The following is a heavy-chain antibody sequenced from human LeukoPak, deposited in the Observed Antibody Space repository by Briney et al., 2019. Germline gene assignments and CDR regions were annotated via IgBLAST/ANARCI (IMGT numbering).Heavy chain of an antibody. CDR3: ARDLIDYGSGSYYALGD. CDR2: IYSGGTT. D-gene: IGHD3-10*01. Sequence: GGSLRLSYAASGFTVNSNYLSWVRQAPGKGLEWVSVIYSGGTTYYADSVKGRFTISRDNSKNTLDLQMNSLRAEDTAVYYCARDLIDYGSGSYYALGDWGQGTLVTVSS. V-gene: IGHV3-53*01. J-gene: IGHJ4*02. CDR1: GFTVNSNY.